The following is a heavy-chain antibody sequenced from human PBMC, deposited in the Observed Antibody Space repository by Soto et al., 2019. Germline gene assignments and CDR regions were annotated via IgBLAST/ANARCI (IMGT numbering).Heavy chain of an antibody. Sequence: EVQLVESGGGLVKPGGSLRLSCAASGFTFSNAWMNWVRQAPGKGLEWVGRVKSKSDGGTTDYAAPVKGRFTISRDDSKNTLYLQMNSLKIEDTAVYYCTTAENNWNDIRDVWGQGTTVTVSS. CDR2: VKSKSDGGTT. CDR3: TTAENNWNDIRDV. J-gene: IGHJ6*02. D-gene: IGHD1-20*01. CDR1: GFTFSNAW. V-gene: IGHV3-15*07.